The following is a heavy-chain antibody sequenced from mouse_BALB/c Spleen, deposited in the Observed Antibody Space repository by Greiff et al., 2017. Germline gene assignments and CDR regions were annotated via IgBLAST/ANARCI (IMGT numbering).Heavy chain of an antibody. Sequence: QVQLQQSGAELVRPGSSVKISCKASGYAFSSYWMNWVKQRPGQGLEWIGVINPGSGGTNYNEKFKGKATLTADKSSSTAYMQLSSLTSDDSAVYFCARFGVYYDYDASWGNWGQGTSVTVSS. V-gene: IGHV1-54*01. CDR1: GYAFSSYW. D-gene: IGHD2-4*01. CDR3: ARFGVYYDYDASWGN. J-gene: IGHJ4*01. CDR2: INPGSGGT.